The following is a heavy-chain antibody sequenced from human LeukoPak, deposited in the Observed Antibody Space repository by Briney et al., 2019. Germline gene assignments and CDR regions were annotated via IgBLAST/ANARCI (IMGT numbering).Heavy chain of an antibody. CDR3: TRDSSSDFRGNSGYD. V-gene: IGHV4-61*02. J-gene: IGHJ4*02. Sequence: SVTLSLTCIVCGGSISRGCYFWIWLRPPAGKELEGIGRIYSWGYTNHNLPLQSRAPISVHKPKNQFSLKLNSVTAADRDEYHCTRDSSSDFRGNSGYDWGQGTLVTVSS. CDR2: IYSWGYT. D-gene: IGHD4-23*01. CDR1: GGSISRGCYF.